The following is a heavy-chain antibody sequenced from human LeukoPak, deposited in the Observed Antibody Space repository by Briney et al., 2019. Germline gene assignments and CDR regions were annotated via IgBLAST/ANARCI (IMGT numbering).Heavy chain of an antibody. CDR3: ARRWLRIYYMDV. CDR1: GGTFSSYA. CDR2: IIPIFGSA. Sequence: SVKVSCKASGGTFSSYAISWVRQAPGQGLEWMGGIIPIFGSANYAQKFQGRVTITADKSTSTAYMELSSLRSEDTAVYYCARRWLRIYYMDVWGKGTTVTISS. V-gene: IGHV1-69*06. D-gene: IGHD5-12*01. J-gene: IGHJ6*03.